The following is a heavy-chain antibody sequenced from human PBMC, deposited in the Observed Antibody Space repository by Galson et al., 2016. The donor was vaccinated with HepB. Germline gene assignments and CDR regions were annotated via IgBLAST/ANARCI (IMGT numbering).Heavy chain of an antibody. CDR3: ARVPDYYDSSGYYYSFDY. CDR2: NSAYNGNT. J-gene: IGHJ4*02. Sequence: SVKVSCKASGYTFTSYGISWVRQAPGQGLEWMGWNSAYNGNTNYAQKLQGRVTMTTDTSTSTAYMELRSLRSDDTAVYYCARVPDYYDSSGYYYSFDYWGQGTLVTVSS. CDR1: GYTFTSYG. V-gene: IGHV1-18*01. D-gene: IGHD3-22*01.